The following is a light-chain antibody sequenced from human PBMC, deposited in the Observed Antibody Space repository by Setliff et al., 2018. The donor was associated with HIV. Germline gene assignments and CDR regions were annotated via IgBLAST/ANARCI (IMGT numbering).Light chain of an antibody. V-gene: IGKV1-5*03. CDR3: QEYNSYST. CDR2: KAS. Sequence: DIQMTQSPSTLSASVGDRVTITCRASQSISSWLAWYQQKPGKGPKLLIFKASILESGVPSRFSGSGSGTEFTLTISGLQPDDFATYYCQEYNSYSTLGQGTKVDIK. CDR1: QSISSW. J-gene: IGKJ1*01.